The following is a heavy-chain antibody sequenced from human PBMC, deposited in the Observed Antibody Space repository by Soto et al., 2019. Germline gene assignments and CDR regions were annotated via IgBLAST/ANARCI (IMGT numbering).Heavy chain of an antibody. CDR2: IWYDGSNK. Sequence: QVQLVESGGGVVQPGRSLRLSCAASGFTFSSYGMHWVRQAPGKGLEWVAVIWYDGSNKYYADSVKGRFTISRDNSKNTLYLQMNSLRAEDTAVYDCARDRGSYYGGGYYYGMDVWGQGTTVTVSS. V-gene: IGHV3-33*01. CDR3: ARDRGSYYGGGYYYGMDV. CDR1: GFTFSSYG. J-gene: IGHJ6*02. D-gene: IGHD1-26*01.